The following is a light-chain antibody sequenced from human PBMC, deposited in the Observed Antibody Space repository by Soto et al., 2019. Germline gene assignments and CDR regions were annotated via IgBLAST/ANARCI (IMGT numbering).Light chain of an antibody. CDR3: QQSYSTPRT. J-gene: IGKJ1*01. CDR2: GTS. Sequence: EIVMTQSPATLSVSPGERSTVACRASQSVRSNLAWYQQRPGQAPRLLIYGTSTRATGIPARFSGSGSGTEFTLSISSLQSEDFATYYCQQSYSTPRTFGQGTKVDI. V-gene: IGKV3D-15*01. CDR1: QSVRSN.